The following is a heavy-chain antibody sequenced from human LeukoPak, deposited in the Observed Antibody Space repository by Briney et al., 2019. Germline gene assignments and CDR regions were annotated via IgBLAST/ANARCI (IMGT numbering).Heavy chain of an antibody. CDR3: ASCCSSTSCHSSYYYYGMDV. CDR2: MNPNSGNT. J-gene: IGHJ6*02. CDR1: GYTFTSYD. Sequence: ASVKVSCKASGYTFTSYDINWVRQATGQGLEWMGWMNPNSGNTGYAQKFQGRVTMTRNTSISTAYMELSSLRSEDTAVYYCASCCSSTSCHSSYYYYGMDVWGQGTTVTVSS. D-gene: IGHD2-2*01. V-gene: IGHV1-8*01.